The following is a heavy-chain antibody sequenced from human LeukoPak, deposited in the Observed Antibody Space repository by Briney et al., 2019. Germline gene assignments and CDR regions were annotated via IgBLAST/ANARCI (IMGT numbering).Heavy chain of an antibody. V-gene: IGHV4-59*01. Sequence: PSETLSLTCTVSGGSISSYYWSWIRRPPGKGLEWIGYIYYSGSTNYNPSLKSRVTISVDTSKNQFSLKLSSVTAADTAVYYCARGGYCSGGSCRYYFDYWGQGTLVTVSS. J-gene: IGHJ4*02. D-gene: IGHD2-15*01. CDR2: IYYSGST. CDR1: GGSISSYY. CDR3: ARGGYCSGGSCRYYFDY.